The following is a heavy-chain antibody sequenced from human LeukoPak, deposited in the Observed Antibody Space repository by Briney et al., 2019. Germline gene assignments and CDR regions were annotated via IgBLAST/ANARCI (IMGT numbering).Heavy chain of an antibody. CDR2: IKQDGSEK. V-gene: IGHV3-7*01. J-gene: IGHJ4*02. Sequence: GGSLRLSCAASTFTFNNYWMAWVRQAPGKGLEWVANIKQDGSEKYFVDSVKGRFTISRDNAKNSLYLQMNSLRAEDTAVYYCARGGDYVSYWGQGTLVTVSS. CDR1: TFTFNNYW. CDR3: ARGGDYVSY.